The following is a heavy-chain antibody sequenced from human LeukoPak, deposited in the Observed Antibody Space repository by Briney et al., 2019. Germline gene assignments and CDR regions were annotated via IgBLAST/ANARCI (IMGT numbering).Heavy chain of an antibody. Sequence: ASVKVSCKASGYTFIDYYFNWVRQAPGQGPEWMGRINVKSGATGYAQKFQGRVTVTRDTSISTAHMELSSLRSDDTAVYYCARVGRESSTGWLDYWGQGTLVTVSS. D-gene: IGHD6-19*01. CDR2: INVKSGAT. CDR1: GYTFIDYY. V-gene: IGHV1-2*06. J-gene: IGHJ4*02. CDR3: ARVGRESSTGWLDY.